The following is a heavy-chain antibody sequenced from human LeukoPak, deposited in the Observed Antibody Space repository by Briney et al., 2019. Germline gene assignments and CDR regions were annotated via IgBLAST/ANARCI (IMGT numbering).Heavy chain of an antibody. D-gene: IGHD4-17*01. CDR2: IYYTGSPT. Sequence: PSETLSLTCTVSGGSITSSTHYWGWIRQPPGKGLEWIGTIYYTGSPTFYNPSLKSRLTISVDTSKSHFSLKLTSVTAADTAVYYCARDFLRDYGDPFASWGQGTLVTVSS. CDR3: ARDFLRDYGDPFAS. CDR1: GGSITSSTHY. J-gene: IGHJ4*02. V-gene: IGHV4-39*07.